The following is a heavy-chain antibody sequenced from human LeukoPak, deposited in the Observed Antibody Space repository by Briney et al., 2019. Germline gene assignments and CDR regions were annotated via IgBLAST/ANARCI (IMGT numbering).Heavy chain of an antibody. D-gene: IGHD4-17*01. CDR2: IDDSGST. V-gene: IGHV4-34*01. Sequence: PSETLSLTCAVYGGSLSGYYWTWIRQPPGKGLEWIGQIDDSGSTNYNPSLKTGVTISLDTSKNQFSLKLTSVTAADTAVYYCARYNFYRYGDKGEGALDFCGQGTMVTVSS. J-gene: IGHJ3*01. CDR1: GGSLSGYY. CDR3: ARYNFYRYGDKGEGALDF.